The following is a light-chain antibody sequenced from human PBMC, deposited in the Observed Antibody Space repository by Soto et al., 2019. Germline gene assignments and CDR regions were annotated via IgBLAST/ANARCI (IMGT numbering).Light chain of an antibody. V-gene: IGKV1-5*03. Sequence: DIQMTQSPSTLSASVGDRVTITCWASQSISSWLAWCQQKPGKAPKLLIYQASILESGVPSRFSGSGSGTEFTLTISSLQPDDFATYYCQQYSSFPWTFGQGTKVEIK. CDR1: QSISSW. CDR2: QAS. J-gene: IGKJ1*01. CDR3: QQYSSFPWT.